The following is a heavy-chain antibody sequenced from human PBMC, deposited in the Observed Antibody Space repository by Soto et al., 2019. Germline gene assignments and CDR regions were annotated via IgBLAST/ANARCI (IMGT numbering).Heavy chain of an antibody. V-gene: IGHV3-30*18. D-gene: IGHD6-19*01. CDR3: AKDREWLVWAFDI. Sequence: GGSLRLSCAASGFTFSSYGMHWVRQAPGKGLEWVAVISYDGSNKYYADSVKGRFTISRDNSKNTLYLQMNSLRAEDTAVYYCAKDREWLVWAFDIWGQGTMVTVSS. J-gene: IGHJ3*02. CDR2: ISYDGSNK. CDR1: GFTFSSYG.